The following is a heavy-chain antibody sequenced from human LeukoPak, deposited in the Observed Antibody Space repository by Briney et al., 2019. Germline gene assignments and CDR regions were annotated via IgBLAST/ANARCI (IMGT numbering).Heavy chain of an antibody. Sequence: GRSLRLSCAASGFTFSNYGMHWVRQAPGKGLEWVAVIWYDGSDKYYVDSVKGRFTISRDNSKNTLYLQMNSLRAEDTAVYYCARDYGIAAAGTGLDYWGQGTLVTVSS. V-gene: IGHV3-33*01. CDR3: ARDYGIAAAGTGLDY. CDR2: IWYDGSDK. J-gene: IGHJ4*02. CDR1: GFTFSNYG. D-gene: IGHD6-13*01.